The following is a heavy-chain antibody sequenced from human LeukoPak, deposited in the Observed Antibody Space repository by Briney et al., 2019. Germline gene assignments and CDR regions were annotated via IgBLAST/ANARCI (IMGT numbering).Heavy chain of an antibody. CDR3: ATGRKWDTAMVFFDY. D-gene: IGHD5-18*01. CDR2: FDPEDGET. CDR1: GYTLTELS. V-gene: IGHV1-24*01. Sequence: ASVKVSCKVSGYTLTELSMHWVRQAHGKGLEWMGGFDPEDGETIYAQKFQGRVTMTEDTSTDTAYMELSSLRSEDTAVYYCATGRKWDTAMVFFDYWGQGTLVTVSS. J-gene: IGHJ4*02.